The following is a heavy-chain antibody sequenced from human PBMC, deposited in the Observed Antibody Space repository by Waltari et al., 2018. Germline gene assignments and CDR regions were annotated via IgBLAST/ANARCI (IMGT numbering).Heavy chain of an antibody. CDR2: ISSSSSYI. V-gene: IGHV3-21*01. CDR3: ARDRDGYIPPNFDY. D-gene: IGHD5-12*01. J-gene: IGHJ4*02. CDR1: GGSISSSS. Sequence: LQLQESGPGLVKPSETLSLTCTVSGGSISSSSYYWGWIRQAPGKGLEWVSSISSSSSYIYYADSVKGRFTISRDNAKNSLYLQMNSLRAEDTAVYYCARDRDGYIPPNFDYWGQGTLVTVSS.